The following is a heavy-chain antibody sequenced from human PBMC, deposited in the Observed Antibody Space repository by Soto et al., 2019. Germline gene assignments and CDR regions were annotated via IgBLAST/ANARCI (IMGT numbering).Heavy chain of an antibody. D-gene: IGHD2-2*01. CDR3: AAKLVVPTPNDAFDI. Sequence: SVKVSCKASGYSLTSYGISWVRQATGQGLEWIGWIVADSGNTNYAQKFQERVTITRDTSTSTAYMELSSLRSEDTAVYYCAAKLVVPTPNDAFDIWGQGTMVTVSS. J-gene: IGHJ3*02. V-gene: IGHV1-58*02. CDR1: GYSLTSYG. CDR2: IVADSGNT.